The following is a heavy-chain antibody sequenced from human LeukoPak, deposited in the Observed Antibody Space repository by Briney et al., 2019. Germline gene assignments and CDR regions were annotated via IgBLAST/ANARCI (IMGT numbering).Heavy chain of an antibody. CDR3: ARSYSNYMNWFDP. CDR2: IYYSGSI. CDR1: GGSIRSSSHY. V-gene: IGHV4-39*01. J-gene: IGHJ5*02. D-gene: IGHD4-11*01. Sequence: SETLSLTCTVSGGSIRSSSHYWGWIRQPPGKGLEWIGSIYYSGSIYYNPSLKSRVTISVDTSENQFSLKLSSVTAADTAVYYCARSYSNYMNWFDPWGQGTLVTVSS.